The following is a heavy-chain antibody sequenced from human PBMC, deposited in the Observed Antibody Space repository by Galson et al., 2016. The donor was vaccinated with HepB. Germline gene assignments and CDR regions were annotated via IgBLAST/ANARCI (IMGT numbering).Heavy chain of an antibody. CDR1: GFTFSSYV. D-gene: IGHD3-16*01. J-gene: IGHJ4*02. Sequence: SLRLSCAASGFTFSSYVMNWVRQAPGKGLEWVSDISGRGTYTDYADSVKGRFTISRDNSKNALSLQLSSLRVEDTAVYYCVKALRRAPPYYLDLWGQGTLVTVSS. CDR2: ISGRGTYT. CDR3: VKALRRAPPYYLDL. V-gene: IGHV3-23*01.